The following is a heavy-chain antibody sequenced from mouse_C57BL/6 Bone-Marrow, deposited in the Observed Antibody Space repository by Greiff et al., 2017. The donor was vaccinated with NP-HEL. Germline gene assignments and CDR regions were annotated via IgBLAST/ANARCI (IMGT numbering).Heavy chain of an antibody. D-gene: IGHD2-1*01. CDR2: IWGDGST. V-gene: IGHV2-3*01. Sequence: VQLQQSGPGLVAPSQSLSITCTVSGFSLTSYGVSWVRQPPGKGLEWLGVIWGDGSTNYHSALISRLSISKDNSKSHVFLKLLSLQTDDTATYYCAKEDGNYLYWYFDVWGTGTTVTVSS. CDR1: GFSLTSYG. CDR3: AKEDGNYLYWYFDV. J-gene: IGHJ1*03.